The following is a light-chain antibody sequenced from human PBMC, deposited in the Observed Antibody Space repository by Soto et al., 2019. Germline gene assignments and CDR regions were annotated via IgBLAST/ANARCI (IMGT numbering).Light chain of an antibody. J-gene: IGKJ1*01. CDR1: QSISTW. Sequence: DIQMTQSPSTLSASVGDRVTITCRASQSISTWLAWYQQKAGKAPKLLIYKASSLASGVPSRFSGSGSGTEFTLTISSLQPDDVASYYCQHNNSYPWTFGQGTKVEIK. CDR2: KAS. CDR3: QHNNSYPWT. V-gene: IGKV1-5*03.